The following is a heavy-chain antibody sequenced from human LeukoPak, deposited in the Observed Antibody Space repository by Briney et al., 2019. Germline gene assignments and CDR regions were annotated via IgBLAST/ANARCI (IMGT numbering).Heavy chain of an antibody. CDR3: VGYGSGSYYNYYMDV. D-gene: IGHD3-10*01. CDR2: ISSSGSTI. Sequence: GGSLRLSCAASGFTFSDYYMSWIRQAPGKGLEWVSYISSSGSTIYYADSVKGRFTISRDNSKNTLYLQMNSLRAEDTAVYYCVGYGSGSYYNYYMDVWGKGTTVTVSS. J-gene: IGHJ6*03. V-gene: IGHV3-11*04. CDR1: GFTFSDYY.